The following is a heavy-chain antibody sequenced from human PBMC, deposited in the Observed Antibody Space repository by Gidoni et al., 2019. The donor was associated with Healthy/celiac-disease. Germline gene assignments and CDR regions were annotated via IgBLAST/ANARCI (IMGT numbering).Heavy chain of an antibody. Sequence: QVQLVESGGGVVQPGRSLRLSCAASGFTFSSYGMHWVRQAPGKGLEWVAVIWYDGSNKYYADSVKGRFTISRDNSKNTLYLQMNSLRAEDTAVYYCARDPKPYSSSTKTPYGRAYYYGMDVWGQGTTVTVSS. V-gene: IGHV3-33*01. CDR2: IWYDGSNK. J-gene: IGHJ6*02. CDR3: ARDPKPYSSSTKTPYGRAYYYGMDV. D-gene: IGHD6-6*01. CDR1: GFTFSSYG.